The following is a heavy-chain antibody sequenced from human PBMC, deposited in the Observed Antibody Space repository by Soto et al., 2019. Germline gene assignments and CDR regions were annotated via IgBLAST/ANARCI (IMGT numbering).Heavy chain of an antibody. CDR2: ISYDGSNK. Sequence: QVQLVESGGGVVQPGRSLRLSCAASGFTFSSYGMHWVRQAPGKGLEWVAVISYDGSNKYYADSVKGRFTISRDNSKNTLYLQMNSLRAEDTAVYYCAKGGVAGEDYGMDVWGQGTTVTVSS. CDR3: AKGGVAGEDYGMDV. CDR1: GFTFSSYG. J-gene: IGHJ6*02. V-gene: IGHV3-30*18. D-gene: IGHD6-19*01.